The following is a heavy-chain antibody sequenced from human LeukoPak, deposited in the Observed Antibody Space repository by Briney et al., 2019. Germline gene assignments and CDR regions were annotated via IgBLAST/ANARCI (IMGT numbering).Heavy chain of an antibody. CDR2: ISSSRSSYI. Sequence: GGSLRLSCAASGFTFSNYNMNWVRQAPGKGLEWVSTISSSRSSYIYYADSVKGRFTISRDNAKKSLYLQMNSLRAEDTAVYYCARDPPSFQYWGQGTLVTVSA. CDR1: GFTFSNYN. CDR3: ARDPPSFQY. J-gene: IGHJ1*01. V-gene: IGHV3-21*01.